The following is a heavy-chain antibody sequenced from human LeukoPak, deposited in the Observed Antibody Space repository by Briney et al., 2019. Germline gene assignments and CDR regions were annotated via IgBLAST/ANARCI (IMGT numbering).Heavy chain of an antibody. D-gene: IGHD1-26*01. J-gene: IGHJ4*02. CDR3: AREASGSYSN. Sequence: SETLSLTCTVSGGSISSHYWSWIRQPPGKGLEWIGYIYYSGSTNYNPSLKSRVTISVDTSKNQFSPKLSSVTAADTAVYYCAREASGSYSNWGQGTLVTVSS. CDR2: IYYSGST. CDR1: GGSISSHY. V-gene: IGHV4-59*11.